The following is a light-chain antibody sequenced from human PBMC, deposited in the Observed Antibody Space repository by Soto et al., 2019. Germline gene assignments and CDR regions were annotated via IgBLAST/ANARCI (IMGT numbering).Light chain of an antibody. CDR3: QQRSTWPAFT. CDR2: DAS. J-gene: IGKJ3*01. V-gene: IGKV3-11*01. CDR1: QRVSSY. Sequence: EIVLTQSPSTLSLSPGERATLSCRASQRVSSYLAWYQQKPGQAPRLLIYDASNRATGIPARFSGSGSGTDFTLTISSLDPEDFAVYYCQQRSTWPAFTFGPGTKVDIK.